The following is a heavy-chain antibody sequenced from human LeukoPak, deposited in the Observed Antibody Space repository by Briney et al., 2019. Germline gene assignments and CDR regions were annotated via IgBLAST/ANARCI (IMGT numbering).Heavy chain of an antibody. D-gene: IGHD5-18*01. J-gene: IGHJ6*03. V-gene: IGHV4-38-2*01. CDR3: ARHGTAMVGYYYYYMDV. Sequence: SETLSLTCAVSGYSIRTGYYWGWIRQPPGKGLEWIGSIYHSGSTYYNPSLKSRVTISVATSKNQFSLKLSSVTAADTAVYYCARHGTAMVGYYYYYMDVWGKGTTVTVSS. CDR2: IYHSGST. CDR1: GYSIRTGYY.